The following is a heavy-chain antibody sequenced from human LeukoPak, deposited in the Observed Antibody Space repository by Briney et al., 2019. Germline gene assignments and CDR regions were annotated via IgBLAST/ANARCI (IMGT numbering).Heavy chain of an antibody. D-gene: IGHD3-10*01. CDR1: GFSFSSYE. J-gene: IGHJ4*02. V-gene: IGHV3-48*03. Sequence: GGSLRLSCAASGFSFSSYEMNWVRQAPGKGLEWLSYISSSSGTIYYADSVKGRFTISRDNAKNSLYLQMNSLRAEDTAVYYCARQGRMVRGVIVIDDWGQGTLVTVSS. CDR3: ARQGRMVRGVIVIDD. CDR2: ISSSSGTI.